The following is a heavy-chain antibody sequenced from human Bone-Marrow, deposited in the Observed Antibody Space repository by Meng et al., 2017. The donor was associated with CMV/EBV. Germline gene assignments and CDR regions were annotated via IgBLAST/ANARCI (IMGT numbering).Heavy chain of an antibody. J-gene: IGHJ6*02. V-gene: IGHV3-21*01. CDR2: ISRGSSYL. D-gene: IGHD2-2*01. CDR3: AREYCSSTSCFLPYYYYGMDV. CDR1: GFTFSSFS. Sequence: GESLKISCVASGFTFSSFSMNWVRQAPGKGLEWVSSISRGSSYLHYADSVKGRFTISRDNAKNSLYLQMNSLRAEDTAVYYCAREYCSSTSCFLPYYYYGMDVWGQGTTVTVSS.